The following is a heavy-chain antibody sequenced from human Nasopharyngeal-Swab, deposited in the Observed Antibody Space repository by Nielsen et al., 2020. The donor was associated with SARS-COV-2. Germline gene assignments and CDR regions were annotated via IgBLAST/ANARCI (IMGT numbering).Heavy chain of an antibody. CDR1: GDSVSSNY. D-gene: IGHD3-10*01. J-gene: IGHJ5*02. Sequence: SETLSLTCTVSGDSVSSNYWSWIRQPAGKGLEWIGHIHSNGNTNYTPSLKSRLTLSVESNNQFSLKLTSVTAADTAVYYCARTAATEFGWGYGSGSSRFWFDPWGQGILVTVSS. V-gene: IGHV4-4*07. CDR2: IHSNGNT. CDR3: ARTAATEFGWGYGSGSSRFWFDP.